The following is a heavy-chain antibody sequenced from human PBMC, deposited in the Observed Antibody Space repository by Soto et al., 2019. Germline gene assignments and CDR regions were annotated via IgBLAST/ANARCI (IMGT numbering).Heavy chain of an antibody. V-gene: IGHV3-23*01. J-gene: IGHJ4*02. Sequence: EVQLLESGGGLVQPGESLRLSCAASGFTFNSYPMGWVRQAPGRGLEWVSTVSGSGRNTYYLDSVKGRFTISRDNSKNTRYWHINSLRPEDTAVYYCAKATPINYFDYWGQGTLVTVSS. D-gene: IGHD5-12*01. CDR1: GFTFNSYP. CDR3: AKATPINYFDY. CDR2: VSGSGRNT.